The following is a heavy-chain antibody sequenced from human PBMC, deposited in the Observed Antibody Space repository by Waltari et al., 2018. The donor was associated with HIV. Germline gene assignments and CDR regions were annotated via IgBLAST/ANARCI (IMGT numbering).Heavy chain of an antibody. Sequence: QVQLQESGPGLVKPSQTLSLTCTVSGGSISSGSSHWSWIRQPPGKGLEWIGRIYTSGSTNYNPSLKSRVTISVDTSKNQFSLKLSSVTAADTAVYYCARGRLVEMATRWYFDLWGRGTLVTVSS. V-gene: IGHV4-61*02. D-gene: IGHD5-12*01. J-gene: IGHJ2*01. CDR1: GGSISSGSSH. CDR2: IYTSGST. CDR3: ARGRLVEMATRWYFDL.